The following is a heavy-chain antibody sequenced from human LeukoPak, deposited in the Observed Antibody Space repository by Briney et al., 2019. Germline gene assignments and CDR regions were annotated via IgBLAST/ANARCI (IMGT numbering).Heavy chain of an antibody. CDR2: IFYSGST. D-gene: IGHD3-16*01. CDR1: GGSISSYY. J-gene: IGHJ4*02. Sequence: SETLSLTCTVSGGSISSYYWSWIRQPPGEGLEWIGYIFYSGSTNYNPSLKSRVTISVDTSKNQFSLKLSPVTAADTAVYYCATFSWGSFDYWGQGTLVTVSS. CDR3: ATFSWGSFDY. V-gene: IGHV4-59*01.